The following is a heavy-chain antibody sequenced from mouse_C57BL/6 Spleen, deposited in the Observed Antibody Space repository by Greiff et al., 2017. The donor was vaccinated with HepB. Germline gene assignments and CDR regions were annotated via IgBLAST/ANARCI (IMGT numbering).Heavy chain of an antibody. CDR1: GYTFTDYN. CDR2: INPNNGGT. Sequence: EVQLQQSGPELVKPGASVKIPCKASGYTFTDYNMDWVKQSHGKSLEWIGDINPNNGGTIYNQKFKGKATLTVDKSSSTAYMELRSLTSEDTAVYYCANRIYYDYDGEVWYFDVWGTGTTVTVSS. V-gene: IGHV1-18*01. D-gene: IGHD2-4*01. J-gene: IGHJ1*03. CDR3: ANRIYYDYDGEVWYFDV.